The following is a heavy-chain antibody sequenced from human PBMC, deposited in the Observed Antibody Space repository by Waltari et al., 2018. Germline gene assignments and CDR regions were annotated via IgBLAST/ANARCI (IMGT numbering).Heavy chain of an antibody. Sequence: QVQLVESGGGVVQPGRSLRLSCAASGFTFSSYAMHWVRQAPGKGLEWVAVISYDGSNKYYADSVKGRFTISRDNSKNTLYLQMNSLRAEDTAVYYCARGVGYEHYYYMDVWGKGTTVTVSS. CDR1: GFTFSSYA. CDR3: ARGVGYEHYYYMDV. V-gene: IGHV3-30-3*01. D-gene: IGHD5-12*01. J-gene: IGHJ6*03. CDR2: ISYDGSNK.